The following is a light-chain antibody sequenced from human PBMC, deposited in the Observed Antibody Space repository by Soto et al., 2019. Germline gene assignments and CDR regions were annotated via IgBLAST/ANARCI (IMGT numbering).Light chain of an antibody. V-gene: IGLV2-11*01. CDR2: DVS. CDR1: SSDVGGYNY. J-gene: IGLJ1*01. CDR3: CSDASNSSYV. Sequence: QSALTQPRSVSGSPGQSVTISCTGTSSDVGGYNYVSWYQQHPGKAPKLMIYDVSKRPSGVPDRFSGSKSGNTASQTISGLHAEEEADYYCCSDASNSSYVFGTGTKLTVL.